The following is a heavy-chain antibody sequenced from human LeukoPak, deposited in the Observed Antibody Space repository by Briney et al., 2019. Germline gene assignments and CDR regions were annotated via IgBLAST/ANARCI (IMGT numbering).Heavy chain of an antibody. D-gene: IGHD3-22*01. CDR2: IIPMFGRA. V-gene: IGHV1-69*13. CDR3: ATDASIYDSRGYYYLW. J-gene: IGHJ4*02. CDR1: GGTFSRYP. Sequence: ASVKVSCKASGGTFSRYPISWVRQAPGQGLEWMGGIIPMFGRANYAQKFQGRLTITADESSTTAYMELSGLRSEDTAVYYCATDASIYDSRGYYYLWWGQGTLVTVSS.